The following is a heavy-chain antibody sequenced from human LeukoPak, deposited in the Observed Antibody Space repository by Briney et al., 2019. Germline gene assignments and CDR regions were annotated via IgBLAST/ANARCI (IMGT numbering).Heavy chain of an antibody. V-gene: IGHV3-20*04. CDR1: GFTFDDYG. J-gene: IGHJ4*02. D-gene: IGHD4-17*01. Sequence: GESLRLSCEVSGFTFDDYGMSWVRQAPGKGLEWVSGINWNGGSTGYADSVKGRFTISRDNAKNLLYLDMNSLRAEDTAVYYCARGHTAVTRHFDFWGQGTLVTVSS. CDR3: ARGHTAVTRHFDF. CDR2: INWNGGST.